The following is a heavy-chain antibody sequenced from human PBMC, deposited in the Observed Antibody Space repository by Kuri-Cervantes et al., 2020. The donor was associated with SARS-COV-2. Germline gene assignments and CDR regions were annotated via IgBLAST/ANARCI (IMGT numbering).Heavy chain of an antibody. J-gene: IGHJ6*02. CDR2: IYYSGST. CDR3: AVGNLKHDYGDYVTYLDGMDV. Sequence: CTVSGGSISSGGYYWSWIRQHPGKGLEWIGYIYYSGSTNYNPSLKSRVTISVDTSKNQFSLKLSSVTAADTAVYYCAVGNLKHDYGDYVTYLDGMDVWGQGTTVTVSS. D-gene: IGHD4-17*01. V-gene: IGHV4-31*02. CDR1: GGSISSGGYY.